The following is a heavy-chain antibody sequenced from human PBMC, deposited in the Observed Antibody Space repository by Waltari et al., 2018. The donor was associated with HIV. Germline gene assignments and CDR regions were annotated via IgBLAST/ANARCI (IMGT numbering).Heavy chain of an antibody. CDR2: IYTSGST. V-gene: IGHV4-61*02. CDR1: GGSISSGSYY. Sequence: QVQLQESGPGLVKPSQTLSLTCTVSGGSISSGSYYWSWIRQPAGKGLEWIGRIYTSGSTNYNPSLKSRVTISVDTSKNQFSLKLSSVTAADTAVYYCARGGMDVWGQGTTVTVSS. J-gene: IGHJ6*02. CDR3: ARGGMDV.